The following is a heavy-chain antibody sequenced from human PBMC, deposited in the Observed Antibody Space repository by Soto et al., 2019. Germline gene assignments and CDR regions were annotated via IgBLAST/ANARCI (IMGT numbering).Heavy chain of an antibody. D-gene: IGHD3-9*01. CDR2: IYYSGST. CDR3: ARRYGYYFDY. J-gene: IGHJ4*02. V-gene: IGHV4-61*05. Sequence: SETLSLTCTVSGGSISSSNHYWGWIRQPPGEGLEWIGYIYYSGSTNYNPSLKSRVTISVDTSKNQLSLKLSSVTAADTAVYYCARRYGYYFDYWGQGTLVTVSS. CDR1: GGSISSSNHY.